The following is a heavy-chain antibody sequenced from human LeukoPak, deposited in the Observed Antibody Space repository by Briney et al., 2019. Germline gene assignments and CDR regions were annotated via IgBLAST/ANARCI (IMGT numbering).Heavy chain of an antibody. CDR2: ISGNGGTT. D-gene: IGHD2-15*01. CDR3: ARQHCSGGDCYFFD. CDR1: GFTFNSYA. V-gene: IGHV3-64*04. J-gene: IGHJ4*02. Sequence: GGSLRLSCSASGFTFNSYAMHWVRQAPGKGLEYVSVISGNGGTTYYADSVKGRFTISRDNSKNTLYLQLNSLRAEDTAVYYCARQHCSGGDCYFFDWGQGTLVTVSS.